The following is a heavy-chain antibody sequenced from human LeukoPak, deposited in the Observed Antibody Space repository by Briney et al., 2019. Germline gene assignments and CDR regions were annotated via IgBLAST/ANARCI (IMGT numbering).Heavy chain of an antibody. CDR1: GGSISSNNW. CDR3: ARDLGGYNSLYAFAI. J-gene: IGHJ3*02. V-gene: IGHV4-4*02. Sequence: SETLSLTCAVSGGSISSNNWWSWVRQPPGKGLEWIGRIYTSGSTNYNPSLKSRVTISVDTSKNQFSLKLSSVTAADTAVYYCARDLGGYNSLYAFAIWGQGTMVAVSS. D-gene: IGHD5-24*01. CDR2: IYTSGST.